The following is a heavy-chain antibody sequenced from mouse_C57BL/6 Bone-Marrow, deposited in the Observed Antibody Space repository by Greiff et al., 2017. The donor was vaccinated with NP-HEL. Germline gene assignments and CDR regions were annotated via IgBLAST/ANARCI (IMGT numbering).Heavy chain of an antibody. J-gene: IGHJ2*01. V-gene: IGHV1-50*01. CDR1: GYTFTSYW. CDR3: ARGTTVVAHFDD. CDR2: IDPSDSYT. Sequence: QVQLQQPGAELVKPGASVKLSCKASGYTFTSYWMQWVKQRPGQGLEWIGEIDPSDSYTNYNQKFKGKATLTVDTSSSTAYMQLSSLTSEDSAVYYCARGTTVVAHFDDWGQGTTLTVSS. D-gene: IGHD1-1*01.